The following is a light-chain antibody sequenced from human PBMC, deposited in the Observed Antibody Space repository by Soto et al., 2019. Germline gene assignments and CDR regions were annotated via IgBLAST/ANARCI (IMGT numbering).Light chain of an antibody. V-gene: IGKV1-16*01. Sequence: DIQITQSPSALSASVGDRVTITFLASQDISNFLAWFQQKPGRAPKLLIYAVFTLQSGVPSRFSGSGSGAEFTLTISCLQSEDFATYYCQQYYSYPLTFGQGTRLEIK. J-gene: IGKJ5*01. CDR2: AVF. CDR3: QQYYSYPLT. CDR1: QDISNF.